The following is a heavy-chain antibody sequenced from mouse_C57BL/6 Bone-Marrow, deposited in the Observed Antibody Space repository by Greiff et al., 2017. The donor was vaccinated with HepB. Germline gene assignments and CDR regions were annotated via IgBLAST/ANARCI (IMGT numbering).Heavy chain of an antibody. CDR1: GFTFSSYG. V-gene: IGHV5-6*01. CDR3: ASRLHGAWFAY. CDR2: ISSGGSYT. Sequence: EVQVVESGGDLVKPGGSLKLSCAASGFTFSSYGMSWVRQTPDKRLEWVATISSGGSYTYYPDSVKGRFTISRDNAKNTLYPQMSSLKSEDTAMYYCASRLHGAWFAYWGQGTLVTVSA. D-gene: IGHD2-4*01. J-gene: IGHJ3*01.